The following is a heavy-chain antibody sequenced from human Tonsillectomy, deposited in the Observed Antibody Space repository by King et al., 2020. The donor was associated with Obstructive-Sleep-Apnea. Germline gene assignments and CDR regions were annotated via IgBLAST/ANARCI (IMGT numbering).Heavy chain of an antibody. D-gene: IGHD5-18*01. CDR1: GFTFDDYG. CDR2: INWNGGST. V-gene: IGHV3-20*01. Sequence: VQLVESGGGVVRPGGSLRLSCAASGFTFDDYGMSWVRHAPGKGLEWVSGINWNGGSTGYADSVKGRFTISRDNAKNSLYLQMNSLRAEDTALYHCARALLGDSYDSGLDYWGQGTLVTVSS. CDR3: ARALLGDSYDSGLDY. J-gene: IGHJ4*02.